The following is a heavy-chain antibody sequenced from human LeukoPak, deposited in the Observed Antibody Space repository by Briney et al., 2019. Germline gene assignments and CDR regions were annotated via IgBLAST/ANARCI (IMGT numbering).Heavy chain of an antibody. V-gene: IGHV3-30*02. Sequence: PGGSLRLSCGASGFTFSSYGMHWVRQAPGKGLELVAFIRYDGSNKYYADSVKGRFTISRDNSKNTLYLQMNSLRAEDTAVYYCAKDKSPYYDILTGYYPDYWGQGTLVTVSS. CDR3: AKDKSPYYDILTGYYPDY. CDR2: IRYDGSNK. CDR1: GFTFSSYG. J-gene: IGHJ4*02. D-gene: IGHD3-9*01.